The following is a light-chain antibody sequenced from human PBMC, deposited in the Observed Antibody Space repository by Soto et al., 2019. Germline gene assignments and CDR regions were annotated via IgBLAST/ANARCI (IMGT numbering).Light chain of an antibody. V-gene: IGKV1-33*01. CDR3: QQYDNLPYT. CDR2: DAS. Sequence: DIQMTQSPSSLCASVGDRVTITCQASQDISNDLNWYQQKPGKAPKLLIYDASNLETGVPSRFSGSGSGTDFTFTISSLQPEDIATYYCQQYDNLPYTFGQGTKLEIK. J-gene: IGKJ2*01. CDR1: QDISND.